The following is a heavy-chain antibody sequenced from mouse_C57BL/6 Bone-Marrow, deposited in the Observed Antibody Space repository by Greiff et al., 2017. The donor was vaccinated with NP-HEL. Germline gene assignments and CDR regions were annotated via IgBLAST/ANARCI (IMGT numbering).Heavy chain of an antibody. CDR1: GYTFTSYG. D-gene: IGHD2-1*01. J-gene: IGHJ2*01. CDR3: ARLRGNYGY. CDR2: IYPRSGNT. V-gene: IGHV1-81*01. Sequence: QVQLQQSGAELARPGASVKLSCKASGYTFTSYGISWVKQRTGQGLEWIGEIYPRSGNTYYTEKFKGKATLTADKSSSTAYMELRSLTSEDSAVYFCARLRGNYGYWGQGTTLTVSS.